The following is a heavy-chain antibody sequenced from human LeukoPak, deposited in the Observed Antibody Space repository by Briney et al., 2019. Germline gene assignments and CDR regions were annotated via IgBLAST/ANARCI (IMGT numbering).Heavy chain of an antibody. CDR3: ARDYADYVGYFFFDY. CDR1: GFTFNNYA. V-gene: IGHV3-23*01. J-gene: IGHJ4*02. D-gene: IGHD4-17*01. CDR2: ISGGGETT. Sequence: PGGSLRLSCAVSGFTFNNYAMNWVRQALGKGLEWVSSISGGGETTYYADSAKGRFTISRDNSQNTLYLQMNSLRAEDTAVYYCARDYADYVGYFFFDYWGQGTLVTVSS.